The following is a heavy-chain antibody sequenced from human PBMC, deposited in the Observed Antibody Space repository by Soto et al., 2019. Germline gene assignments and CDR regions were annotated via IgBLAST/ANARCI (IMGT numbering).Heavy chain of an antibody. CDR1: GFTFSSYG. V-gene: IGHV3-30*18. Sequence: QVQLVESGGGVVQPGRSLRLSCAASGFTFSSYGMHWVRQAPGKGLEWVAVISYDGSNKYYADSVKGRFTISRDNSKNTLYLQMNSLRAEDTAVYYCAKALFAGLDYWGQGTLVTVSS. CDR3: AKALFAGLDY. J-gene: IGHJ4*02. D-gene: IGHD2-21*01. CDR2: ISYDGSNK.